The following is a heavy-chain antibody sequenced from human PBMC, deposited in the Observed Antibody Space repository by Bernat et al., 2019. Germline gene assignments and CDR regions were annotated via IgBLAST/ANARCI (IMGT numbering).Heavy chain of an antibody. Sequence: EVQLVESGGGLVQPGRSLRLSCAASGFTFDDYAMQWVRQGPGKGLEWVSGISWNSGSVDSADSVKGRFTISRDNAKNSLYLQMDSLRAEDTALYYCVKGSDISGPYFDYWGQGTLVTVSS. J-gene: IGHJ4*02. V-gene: IGHV3-9*01. D-gene: IGHD3-22*01. CDR2: ISWNSGSV. CDR3: VKGSDISGPYFDY. CDR1: GFTFDDYA.